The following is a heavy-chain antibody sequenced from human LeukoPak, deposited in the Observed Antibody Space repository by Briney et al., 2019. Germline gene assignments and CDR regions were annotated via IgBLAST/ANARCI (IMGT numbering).Heavy chain of an antibody. CDR3: AGEETYYDILTGADWFDP. J-gene: IGHJ5*02. D-gene: IGHD3-9*01. Sequence: GRSLRLSCAASGFTFSSYAMHWVRQAPGKGLEWVAVISYDGSNKYYADSVKGRFTISRDNSKNTLYLQMNSLRAEDTAVYYCAGEETYYDILTGADWFDPWGQGTLVTVSS. CDR1: GFTFSSYA. CDR2: ISYDGSNK. V-gene: IGHV3-30-3*01.